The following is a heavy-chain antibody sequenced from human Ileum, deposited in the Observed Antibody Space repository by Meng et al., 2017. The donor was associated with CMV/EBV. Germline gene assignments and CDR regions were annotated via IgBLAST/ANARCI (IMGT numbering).Heavy chain of an antibody. D-gene: IGHD6-25*01. V-gene: IGHV1-69*05. J-gene: IGHJ4*02. CDR3: AKKGGGGLALDY. Sequence: KASGDTFNNFSINWVRQAPGQGLEWMGGILPIIGSATYAQNFQGRLTITTDRSTSTTYMELSSLRFDDTAIYYCAKKGGGGLALDYWGQGTLVTVSS. CDR1: GDTFNNFS. CDR2: ILPIIGSA.